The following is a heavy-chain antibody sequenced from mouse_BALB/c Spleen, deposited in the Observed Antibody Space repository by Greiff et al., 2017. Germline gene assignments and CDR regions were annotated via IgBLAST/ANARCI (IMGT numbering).Heavy chain of an antibody. CDR1: GDSITSGY. D-gene: IGHD2-14*01. CDR2: ISYSGST. J-gene: IGHJ3*01. Sequence: VQLQQSGPSLVKPSQTLSLTCSVTGDSITSGYWNWIRKFPGNKLEYMGYISYSGSTYYNPSLKSRISITRDTSKNQYYLQLNSVTTEDTATYYCARRGYDRDWFAYWGQGTLVTVSA. V-gene: IGHV3-8*02. CDR3: ARRGYDRDWFAY.